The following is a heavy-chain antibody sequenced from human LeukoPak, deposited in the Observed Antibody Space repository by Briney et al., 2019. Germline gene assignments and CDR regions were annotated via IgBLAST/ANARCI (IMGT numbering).Heavy chain of an antibody. Sequence: TGGSLRLSCAASGFTFSRYWMTWVRQAPGKGLEWVANIKEDGSESSYVESVKGRFTISRDNAKNSLYLQLNSLRAEDTAVYFCARQRYSDYRGQGTLVTVSS. CDR3: ARQRYSDY. CDR2: IKEDGSES. V-gene: IGHV3-7*01. J-gene: IGHJ4*02. CDR1: GFTFSRYW. D-gene: IGHD1-1*01.